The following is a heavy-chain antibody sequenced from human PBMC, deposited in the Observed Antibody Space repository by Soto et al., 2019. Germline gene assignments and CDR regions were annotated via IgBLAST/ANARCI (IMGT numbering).Heavy chain of an antibody. Sequence: GESLKISCKGSGYSFTSYWIGWVRQMPGKGLEWMGIIYPGDSDTRYSPSFQGQVTISADKSISTAYLQWSSLKASDTAMYYCPLSRRYCSSTSWSYYYYYMDVWGRGTTVTAS. CDR3: PLSRRYCSSTSWSYYYYYMDV. D-gene: IGHD2-2*01. CDR1: GYSFTSYW. J-gene: IGHJ6*03. V-gene: IGHV5-51*01. CDR2: IYPGDSDT.